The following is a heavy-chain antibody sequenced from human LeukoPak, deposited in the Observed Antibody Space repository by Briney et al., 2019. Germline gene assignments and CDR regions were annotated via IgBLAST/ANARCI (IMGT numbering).Heavy chain of an antibody. V-gene: IGHV3-21*04. CDR1: GFTFSSYS. J-gene: IGHJ6*02. D-gene: IGHD6-13*01. CDR3: AKDRSGIAAAVHGGPYYYYGMDV. Sequence: GGSLRLSCAASGFTFSSYSMNWVRQAPGKGLEWVSSISSSSSYIYYADSVKGRFTISRDNAKNSLYLQMNSLRAEDTALYYCAKDRSGIAAAVHGGPYYYYGMDVWGQGTTVTVSS. CDR2: ISSSSSYI.